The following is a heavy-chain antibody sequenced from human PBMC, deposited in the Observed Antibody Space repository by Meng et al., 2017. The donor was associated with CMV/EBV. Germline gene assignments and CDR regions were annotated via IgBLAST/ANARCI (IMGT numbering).Heavy chain of an antibody. Sequence: LTCAVYGGSFSGYYWSWIRQPPGKGLEWIGEINHSGSTNYNPSLKSRVTISVDTSKNQFSLKLSSVTAADTAVYYCARDGRYSYGLDYWGQGTLVTVSS. V-gene: IGHV4-34*01. CDR3: ARDGRYSYGLDY. D-gene: IGHD5-18*01. J-gene: IGHJ4*02. CDR2: INHSGST. CDR1: GGSFSGYY.